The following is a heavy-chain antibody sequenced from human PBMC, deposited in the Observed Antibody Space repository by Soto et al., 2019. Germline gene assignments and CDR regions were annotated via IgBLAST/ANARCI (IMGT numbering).Heavy chain of an antibody. CDR1: GFNFIAYG. D-gene: IGHD3-10*02. V-gene: IGHV3-30*03. CDR3: ARDYNVRPSNWFDP. CDR2: ISKDGRNQ. Sequence: GGSLRLSCAASGFNFIAYGLHWVRQAPGKGPEWVALISKDGRNQYYADSVKGRFTISRNNSKHTVFLQMNSLRVEDTAVYYCARDYNVRPSNWFDPWGQGTLVTVAS. J-gene: IGHJ5*02.